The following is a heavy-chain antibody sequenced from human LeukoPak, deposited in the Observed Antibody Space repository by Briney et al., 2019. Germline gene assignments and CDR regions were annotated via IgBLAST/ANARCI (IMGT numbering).Heavy chain of an antibody. J-gene: IGHJ4*02. V-gene: IGHV1-2*06. D-gene: IGHD6-13*01. CDR3: ATSRDRIAAAGRDEFDY. Sequence: ASVTVSCTASGYTFTDYYIHWVRQAPGQGLEWMGRINPNSGGTNYAQKFQGRVTMTRDTSISTAYMELSRLRSDDTAVYYCATSRDRIAAAGRDEFDYWGQGTLVTVSS. CDR2: INPNSGGT. CDR1: GYTFTDYY.